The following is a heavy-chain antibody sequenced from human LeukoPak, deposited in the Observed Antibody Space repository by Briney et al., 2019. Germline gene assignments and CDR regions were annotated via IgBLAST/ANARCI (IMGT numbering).Heavy chain of an antibody. J-gene: IGHJ4*02. V-gene: IGHV3-33*01. CDR1: GFTFSSYG. Sequence: PGTSLRLSCAASGFTFSSYGMHWVRQAPGKGLEWVAVIWYDGSNKYYGDSVKGRFIISRDNSKDTLYLRLNSLRGEDTAVYYCARGRRFGEPYFDYWGQGTLVTVSS. CDR2: IWYDGSNK. CDR3: ARGRRFGEPYFDY. D-gene: IGHD3-10*01.